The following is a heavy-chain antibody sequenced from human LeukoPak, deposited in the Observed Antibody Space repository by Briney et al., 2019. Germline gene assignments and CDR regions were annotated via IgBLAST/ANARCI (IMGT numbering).Heavy chain of an antibody. CDR3: AGEQTATVTNYYYYGMDV. D-gene: IGHD4-17*01. Sequence: GASVKVSCKASGYTFTSYYMHWVRQAPGQGLEWMGIINPSGGSTSYAQKFQGRVTMTRDTSTSTVYMELSSLRSEDTAVYYCAGEQTATVTNYYYYGMDVWGQGTTVTVSS. V-gene: IGHV1-46*01. CDR2: INPSGGST. J-gene: IGHJ6*02. CDR1: GYTFTSYY.